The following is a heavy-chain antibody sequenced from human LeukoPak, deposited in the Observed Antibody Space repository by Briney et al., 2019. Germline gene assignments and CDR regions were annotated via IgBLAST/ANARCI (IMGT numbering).Heavy chain of an antibody. CDR3: ATSYPIVVVPAAMGECWFDH. V-gene: IGHV4-39*07. CDR1: GGSISSSSYD. CDR2: IYYSGST. Sequence: PSETLSLTCTVSGGSISSSSYDWGWIRQPPGKGREWIGSIYYSGSTYYNPARKSRITISVNTSKNQFSMKLSSVAAADTAVYYCATSYPIVVVPAAMGECWFDHWGQGTLVTVSS. J-gene: IGHJ5*02. D-gene: IGHD2-2*01.